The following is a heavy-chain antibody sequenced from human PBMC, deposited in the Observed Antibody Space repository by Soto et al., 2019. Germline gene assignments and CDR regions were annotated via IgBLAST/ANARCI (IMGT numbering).Heavy chain of an antibody. V-gene: IGHV3-23*01. Sequence: GGSLRLSCAASGFTFSSYAMTWVRQAPGKGLEWVSTISDSGSTTYYEDSVKGRYTISRENTENPMYLQMNSLRAEDTAVYYCAKDRPRDYSVAAPKGDWFDPWGQGTLVTVSS. CDR3: AKDRPRDYSVAAPKGDWFDP. CDR1: GFTFSSYA. D-gene: IGHD6-13*01. J-gene: IGHJ5*02. CDR2: ISDSGSTT.